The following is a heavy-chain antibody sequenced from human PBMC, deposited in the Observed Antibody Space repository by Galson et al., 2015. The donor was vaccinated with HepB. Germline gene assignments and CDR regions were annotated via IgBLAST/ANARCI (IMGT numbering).Heavy chain of an antibody. CDR3: AKIRWELPRRLALIYYYYGMDV. J-gene: IGHJ6*02. CDR1: GFTFSSYA. Sequence: SLRLSCAASGFTFSSYAMSWVRQAPGKGLEWVSAISGSGGSTYYADSVKGRFTISRDNSKNTLYLQMNSLRAEDTAVYYCAKIRWELPRRLALIYYYYGMDVWGQGTTVTVSS. CDR2: ISGSGGST. V-gene: IGHV3-23*01. D-gene: IGHD1-26*01.